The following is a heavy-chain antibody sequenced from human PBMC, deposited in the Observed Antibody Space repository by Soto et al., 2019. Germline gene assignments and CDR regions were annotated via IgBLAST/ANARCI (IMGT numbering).Heavy chain of an antibody. V-gene: IGHV1-46*01. D-gene: IGHD2-15*01. CDR2: INPSGGST. CDR1: GYTFTSYY. CDR3: ARDLYCSGGSCYPEYFQH. J-gene: IGHJ1*01. Sequence: GASVKVSCKASGYTFTSYYMHWVRQAPGQGLEWMGIINPSGGSTSYAQKFQGRVTMTRDTSTSTVYMELSSLRSEDTAVYYCARDLYCSGGSCYPEYFQHWGQGTLVTVSS.